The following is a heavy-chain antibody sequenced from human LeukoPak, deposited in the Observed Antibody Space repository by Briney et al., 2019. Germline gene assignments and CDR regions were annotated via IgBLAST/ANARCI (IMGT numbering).Heavy chain of an antibody. J-gene: IGHJ3*02. V-gene: IGHV3-9*01. CDR2: ISWNSGSI. CDR3: VRDAAYSAFNM. CDR1: GFTFDDYA. D-gene: IGHD4-11*01. Sequence: GGSLRLSCAASGFTFDDYAMHWVRQAPGKGLEWVSGISWNSGSIGYADSVKGRFTISRDNAKNSLYLQMNSLRDEDTAVYYCVRDAAYSAFNMWGQGTMVTVSS.